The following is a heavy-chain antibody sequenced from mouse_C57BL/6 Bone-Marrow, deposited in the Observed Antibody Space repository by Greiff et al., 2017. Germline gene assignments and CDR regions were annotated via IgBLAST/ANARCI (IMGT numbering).Heavy chain of an antibody. CDR2: IDPNSGGT. J-gene: IGHJ3*01. V-gene: IGHV1-72*01. Sequence: QVQLQQPGAELVKPGASVKLSCKASGYTFTSYWMHWVKQRPGRGLEWIGMIDPNSGGTKYNEKFKSKATLTVDKPSSTAYMQLSSLTSEDSAVCYCARGRLRRGAWFAYWGQGTLVTVSA. CDR3: ARGRLRRGAWFAY. D-gene: IGHD2-4*01. CDR1: GYTFTSYW.